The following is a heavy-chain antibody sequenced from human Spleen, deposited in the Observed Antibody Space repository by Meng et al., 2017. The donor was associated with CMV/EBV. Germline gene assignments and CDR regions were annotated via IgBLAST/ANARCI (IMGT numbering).Heavy chain of an antibody. Sequence: VQLQSASPGVVLPSPPLSFTVTVSGGSISSGDYYCSWIRQPPGKGLEWIGYIYYSGSTYYNPSLKSRVTISVDTSKNQFSLKLSSVTAADTAVYYCARGVVTSLFDYWGQGTLVTVSS. CDR1: GGSISSGDYY. CDR2: IYYSGST. J-gene: IGHJ4*02. D-gene: IGHD3-22*01. V-gene: IGHV4-30-4*08. CDR3: ARGVVTSLFDY.